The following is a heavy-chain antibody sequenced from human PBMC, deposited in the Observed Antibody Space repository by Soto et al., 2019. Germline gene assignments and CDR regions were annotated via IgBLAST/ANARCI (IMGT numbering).Heavy chain of an antibody. J-gene: IGHJ6*02. Sequence: GGSLRLCCASSGFTFSSYWMHWVRQAPGKGLVWVSRINSDGSSTSYADSVKGRFTISRDNAKNTLYLQMNSLRVEDTAVYYCASIPDYYYGMDVWGQGTTVTVSS. CDR1: GFTFSSYW. CDR3: ASIPDYYYGMDV. V-gene: IGHV3-74*01. CDR2: INSDGSST.